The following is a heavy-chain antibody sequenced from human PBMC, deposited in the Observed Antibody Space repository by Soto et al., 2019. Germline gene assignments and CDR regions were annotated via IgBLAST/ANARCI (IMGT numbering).Heavy chain of an antibody. CDR1: GFTFSSYA. V-gene: IGHV3-23*01. Sequence: LRLSCAGSGFTFSSYAMTWVRQAPGKGLEWVSSISASADSTHNADSVKGRFAISRDNSKNTLDLQLNSLTADATAVYYFAKGSLYSSSWYEGYRDKGILGTVSS. CDR2: ISASADST. CDR3: AKGSLYSSSWYEGY. D-gene: IGHD6-13*01. J-gene: IGHJ4*02.